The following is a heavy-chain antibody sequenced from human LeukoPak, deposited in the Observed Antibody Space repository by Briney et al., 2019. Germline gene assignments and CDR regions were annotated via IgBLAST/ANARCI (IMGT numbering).Heavy chain of an antibody. J-gene: IGHJ4*02. V-gene: IGHV4-4*07. CDR1: GGSISSYY. Sequence: PSETLSLTCTVSGGSISSYYWSWIRQPAGKGLEWIGRIYISGSTNYNPSLKSRVTMSVDPSKNQFSLKLSSVTAADTAVYYCARDRGTWNDDGFDYWGQGTLVTVSS. CDR2: IYISGST. D-gene: IGHD1-1*01. CDR3: ARDRGTWNDDGFDY.